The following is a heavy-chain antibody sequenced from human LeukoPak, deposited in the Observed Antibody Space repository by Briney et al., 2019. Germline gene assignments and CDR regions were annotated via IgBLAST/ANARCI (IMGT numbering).Heavy chain of an antibody. D-gene: IGHD2-15*01. CDR1: GYTLTAYY. CDR2: INPNSGGT. Sequence: GASVKVSCKASGYTLTAYYIYWVRQAPGQGHEWMGRINPNSGGTDYAQNFQGRVTMTRDTSISTAYMELSRLRSDDTAVYYCARGYCSGGTCYLVENWLDPWGQGTLVTVSS. V-gene: IGHV1-2*06. J-gene: IGHJ5*02. CDR3: ARGYCSGGTCYLVENWLDP.